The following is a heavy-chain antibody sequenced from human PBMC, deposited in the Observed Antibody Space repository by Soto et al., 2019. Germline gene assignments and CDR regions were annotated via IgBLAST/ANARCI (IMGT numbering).Heavy chain of an antibody. V-gene: IGHV3-30*03. CDR2: VTYDETEK. CDR3: AREKNSGYYRTVDF. D-gene: IGHD2-15*01. Sequence: QVQLVASGGGVVQPGTSLSLSCAAYGFTLSGHGLHWVRQAPGKGLEWVAVVTYDETEKHHPESVRGRFTITRDTSKNTFYLQMNSLRVEDTAMYYCAREKNSGYYRTVDFWGQGTPVTVSS. CDR1: GFTLSGHG. J-gene: IGHJ4*02.